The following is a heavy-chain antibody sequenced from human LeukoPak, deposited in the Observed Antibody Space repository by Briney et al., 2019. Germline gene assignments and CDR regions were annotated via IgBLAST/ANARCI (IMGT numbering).Heavy chain of an antibody. Sequence: SETLSLTCTVSGYSISSGYYWGWIRQPPGKGLEWIGSIYHSGSTYYNPSLKSRLTISIDTSKNRFSLKLSSVTAADTAVYYCARDGGFGSSFDYWGQGTLVTVSS. CDR2: IYHSGST. J-gene: IGHJ4*02. CDR1: GYSISSGYY. D-gene: IGHD3-16*01. V-gene: IGHV4-38-2*02. CDR3: ARDGGFGSSFDY.